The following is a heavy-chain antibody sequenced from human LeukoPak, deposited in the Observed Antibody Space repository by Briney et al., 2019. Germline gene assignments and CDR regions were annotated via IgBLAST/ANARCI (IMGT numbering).Heavy chain of an antibody. Sequence: GGSLSLSCAASGFTFSSYSMNWVRQAPGKGLEWVSSISSSSSYIYYADSVKGRFTISRDNAKNSLYLQMNSLRAEDTAVYYCARSPDNYYYHYMDVWGKGTTVTVSS. CDR1: GFTFSSYS. V-gene: IGHV3-21*01. CDR2: ISSSSSYI. D-gene: IGHD5-24*01. J-gene: IGHJ6*03. CDR3: ARSPDNYYYHYMDV.